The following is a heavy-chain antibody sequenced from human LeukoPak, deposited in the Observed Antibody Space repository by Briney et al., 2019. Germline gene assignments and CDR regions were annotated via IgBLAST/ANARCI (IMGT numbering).Heavy chain of an antibody. D-gene: IGHD6-13*01. CDR3: AGGRPAAGQSFFDY. Sequence: GGSLRLPCAASGFTFDDYAMHWVRQAPGKGLEWVSGISWNSGSIGYADSVKGRFTITRDNAKNSLYLQMNSLRAEDTAVYYCAGGRPAAGQSFFDYWGQGTLVTVSS. CDR1: GFTFDDYA. CDR2: ISWNSGSI. V-gene: IGHV3-9*01. J-gene: IGHJ4*02.